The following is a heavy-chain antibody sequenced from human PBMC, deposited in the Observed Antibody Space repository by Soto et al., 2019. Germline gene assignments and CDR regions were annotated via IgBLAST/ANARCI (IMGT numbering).Heavy chain of an antibody. Sequence: ASVKVSCKASGYTFTSYDIDWVRQATGQGLEWMGWMNPNSGNTGYAQKFQGRVTMTRNTSISTAYMELSSLRSEDTAVYYCASERIAVAGTGPTSDYWGQGTLVTV. V-gene: IGHV1-8*01. CDR3: ASERIAVAGTGPTSDY. CDR1: GYTFTSYD. CDR2: MNPNSGNT. D-gene: IGHD6-19*01. J-gene: IGHJ4*02.